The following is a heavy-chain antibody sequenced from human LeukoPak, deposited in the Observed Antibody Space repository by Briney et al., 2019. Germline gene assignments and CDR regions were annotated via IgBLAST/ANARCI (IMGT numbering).Heavy chain of an antibody. Sequence: ASVKVSCKASGYTFTSYAMHWVRQAPAQRLEWVGWINAGNENTKYSHKFQGRVTITRATSASAVYMELSSLRSEEPAVYFCARDPSSSRYPSGWYFDLGGRGTLLTVPS. CDR3: ARDPSSSRYPSGWYFDL. CDR2: INAGNENT. CDR1: GYTFTSYA. V-gene: IGHV1-3*01. J-gene: IGHJ2*01. D-gene: IGHD2-2*01.